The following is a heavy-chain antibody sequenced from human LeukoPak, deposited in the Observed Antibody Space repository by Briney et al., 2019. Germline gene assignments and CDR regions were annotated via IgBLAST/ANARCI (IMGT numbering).Heavy chain of an antibody. V-gene: IGHV3-30-3*01. CDR1: GFTFSSYA. D-gene: IGHD3-22*01. J-gene: IGHJ4*02. Sequence: GGSLRLSCAASGFTFSSYAMHWVRQAPGKGLEWVAVISYDGSNKYYADSVKGRFTISRDNSKNMLYLQMNSLRAEDTAVYYCARDRDYYDSSGPLDYWGQGTLVTVSS. CDR3: ARDRDYYDSSGPLDY. CDR2: ISYDGSNK.